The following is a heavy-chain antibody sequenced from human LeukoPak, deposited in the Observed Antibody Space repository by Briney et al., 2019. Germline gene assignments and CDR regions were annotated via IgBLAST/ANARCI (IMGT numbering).Heavy chain of an antibody. CDR3: GGHGRTNGDSKKAFDY. CDR2: LYYSGST. CDR1: GCSISSSCNY. Sequence: KPSETLSLTCTASGCSISSSCNYWSWIRQPPGKGLEWIGSLYYSGSTYYNPSLKSRVTISVDTSKNQFSLKLSSVADADTAGYYGGGHGRTNGDSKKAFDYRGQGTLVTVSS. V-gene: IGHV4-39*01. J-gene: IGHJ4*02. D-gene: IGHD4-17*01.